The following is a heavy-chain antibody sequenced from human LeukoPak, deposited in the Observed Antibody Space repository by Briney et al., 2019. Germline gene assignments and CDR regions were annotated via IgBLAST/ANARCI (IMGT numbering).Heavy chain of an antibody. D-gene: IGHD3-22*01. CDR2: IWYDGSNK. CDR3: ASDYYDSSGYYSYAFDI. J-gene: IGHJ3*02. Sequence: GSLRLSCAASGFTFSTYGMHWVHQAPGKGLEWVAVIWYDGSNKYYADSVKGRFTISRDNSKNTLYLQMNSLRAEDTAVYYCASDYYDSSGYYSYAFDIWGQGTMVTVSS. CDR1: GFTFSTYG. V-gene: IGHV3-33*01.